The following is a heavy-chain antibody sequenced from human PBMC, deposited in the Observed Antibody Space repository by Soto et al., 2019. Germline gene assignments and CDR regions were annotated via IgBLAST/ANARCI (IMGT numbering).Heavy chain of an antibody. Sequence: GGSLRLSCAASGFTFSSYAMHWVRQAPGKGLEWVAVISYDGSNKYYADSVKGRFTISRDNSKNTLYLQMNSLRAEDTAVYYCAREDRDIVVVPAAILPDYWGQGTLVTVSS. CDR1: GFTFSSYA. CDR3: AREDRDIVVVPAAILPDY. V-gene: IGHV3-30-3*01. J-gene: IGHJ4*02. D-gene: IGHD2-2*02. CDR2: ISYDGSNK.